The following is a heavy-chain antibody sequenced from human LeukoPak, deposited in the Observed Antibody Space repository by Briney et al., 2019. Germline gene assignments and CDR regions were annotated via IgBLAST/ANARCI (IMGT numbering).Heavy chain of an antibody. V-gene: IGHV3-48*01. CDR2: ISSSSSTI. J-gene: IGHJ6*02. D-gene: IGHD2-2*01. CDR1: GFTFSSYS. CDR3: ARDSCSSTSCYSRYYYYGMDV. Sequence: PGGSLRLSCAASGFTFSSYSMNWVRQAPGKGLEWVSYISSSSSTIYYADSVKGRFIISRDNAKNSLYLQMNSLRAEDTAVYYCARDSCSSTSCYSRYYYYGMDVWGQGTTVTVSS.